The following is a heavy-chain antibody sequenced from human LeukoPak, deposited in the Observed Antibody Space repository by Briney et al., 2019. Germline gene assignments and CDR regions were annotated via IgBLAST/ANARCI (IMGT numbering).Heavy chain of an antibody. D-gene: IGHD5-24*01. J-gene: IGHJ6*03. CDR3: AKEKADGNYYYMDV. CDR2: ISWNSNSI. CDR1: GFTFDDYA. Sequence: GGSLRLSCAASGFTFDDYAMHWVRQAPGKGLEWVSVISWNSNSIGYADSVKGRCTISRDNAKNSLYLQMNSLRVEDTALYYCAKEKADGNYYYMDVWGKGTTVTVSS. V-gene: IGHV3-9*01.